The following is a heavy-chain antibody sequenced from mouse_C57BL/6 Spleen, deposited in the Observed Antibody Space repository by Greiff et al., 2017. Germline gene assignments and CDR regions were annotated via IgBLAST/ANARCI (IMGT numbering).Heavy chain of an antibody. CDR3: AIDGASSSYYGSSYFDY. D-gene: IGHD1-1*01. J-gene: IGHJ2*01. Sequence: EVQLVASGGGLVKPGGSLKLSCAASGFTFSSYAMSWVRQTPEKRLEWVATISAGGSYTYYPDHVQGRFTISRDNAKNNLYLQMSHLKSEDTAMYYCAIDGASSSYYGSSYFDYWGQGTTLTVSS. V-gene: IGHV5-4*01. CDR2: ISAGGSYT. CDR1: GFTFSSYA.